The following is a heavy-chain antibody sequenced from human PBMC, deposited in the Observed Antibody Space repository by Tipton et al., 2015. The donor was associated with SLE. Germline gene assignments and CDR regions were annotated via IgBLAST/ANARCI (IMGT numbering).Heavy chain of an antibody. V-gene: IGHV4-30-2*02. Sequence: TLSLTCVVSGGSISSGGYSWSWIRQTPGKGLEWIGYIYQSGGTNYNPSLKSRVTISVDTSKNQFSLKLSSVTAADTAVYYCARDYGPGNWFDPWGQGTLVTVSS. CDR1: GGSISSGGYS. CDR2: IYQSGGT. D-gene: IGHD4-17*01. CDR3: ARDYGPGNWFDP. J-gene: IGHJ5*02.